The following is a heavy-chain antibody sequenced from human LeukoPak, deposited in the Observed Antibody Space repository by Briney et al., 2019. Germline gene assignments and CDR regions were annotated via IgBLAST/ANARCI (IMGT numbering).Heavy chain of an antibody. CDR1: GGSISSGGYY. V-gene: IGHV4-31*03. CDR2: IYYSGST. Sequence: SETLSLTCTVSGGSISSGGYYWSWIRQHPGKGLEWIGYIYYSGSTYYSPSLKSRVTISVDTSKNQFSLKLSSVTAADTAVYYCARSPTYYDSSGYYFDYWGQGTLVTVSS. J-gene: IGHJ4*02. D-gene: IGHD3-22*01. CDR3: ARSPTYYDSSGYYFDY.